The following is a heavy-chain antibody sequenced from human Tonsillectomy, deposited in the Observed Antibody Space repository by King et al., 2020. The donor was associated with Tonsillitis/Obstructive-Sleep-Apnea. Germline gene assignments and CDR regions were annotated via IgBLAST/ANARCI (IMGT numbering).Heavy chain of an antibody. J-gene: IGHJ5*02. V-gene: IGHV4-31*03. D-gene: IGHD3-3*01. CDR2: IYYSGST. CDR3: ARVVRFLEWSLPDSNWFDP. Sequence: VQLQESGPGLVKPSQTLSLTCTVSGGSISSGGYYWSWIRQHPGKGLEWIGYIYYSGSTYYNPSLKSRVTISVDTSKNQFSLKLSSVTAADTAVYYCARVVRFLEWSLPDSNWFDPWGQGTLVTVSS. CDR1: GGSISSGGYY.